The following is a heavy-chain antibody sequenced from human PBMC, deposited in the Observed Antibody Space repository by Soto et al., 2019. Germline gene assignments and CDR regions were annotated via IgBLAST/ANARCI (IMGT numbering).Heavy chain of an antibody. CDR1: GFTFSSYG. CDR3: AKRDYYGSGSYYPLYYYYYGMDV. V-gene: IGHV3-30*18. J-gene: IGHJ6*02. CDR2: ISYDGSNK. Sequence: PGGSLRLSCAASGFTFSSYGMHWVRQAPGKGLEWVAVISYDGSNKYYADSVKGRFTISRDNSKNTLYLQMNSLRAKDTAVYYCAKRDYYGSGSYYPLYYYYYGMDVWGQGTTVTVSS. D-gene: IGHD3-10*01.